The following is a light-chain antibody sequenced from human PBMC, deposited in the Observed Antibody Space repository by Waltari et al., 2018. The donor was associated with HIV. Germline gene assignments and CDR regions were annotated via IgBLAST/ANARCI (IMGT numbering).Light chain of an antibody. CDR2: QDN. V-gene: IGLV3-1*01. CDR3: QAWDNNSVV. Sequence: SYQLTQPPSISVTAGQTATITCSGNRLEHKNVSWYQRRPGQSPVALIFQDNKRPSGIPERFSGSNLGDTATLAISETQGDDEGEYYCQAWDNNSVVFGGGTRLTVL. J-gene: IGLJ2*01. CDR1: RLEHKN.